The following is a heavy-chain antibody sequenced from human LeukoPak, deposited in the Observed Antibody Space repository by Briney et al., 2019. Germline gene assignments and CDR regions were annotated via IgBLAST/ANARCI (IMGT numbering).Heavy chain of an antibody. CDR1: GYTFTTYG. J-gene: IGHJ4*02. CDR3: TRVVVSWEIIVTFGSLIAAQDY. Sequence: ASVKVSCKASGYTFTTYGIGWVRQAPGQGLEWMGWISPYNGNTNYAPNLQGRVTMSTDTSTNTADMELRSLTSDDTAMYYCTRVVVSWEIIVTFGSLIAAQDYWGQGTLVTVSS. D-gene: IGHD3-16*02. CDR2: ISPYNGNT. V-gene: IGHV1-18*01.